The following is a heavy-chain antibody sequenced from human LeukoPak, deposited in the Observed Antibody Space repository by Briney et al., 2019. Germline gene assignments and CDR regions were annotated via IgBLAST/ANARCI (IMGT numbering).Heavy chain of an antibody. V-gene: IGHV3-7*03. CDR1: GFTFSTYW. CDR2: MKRDGSEI. CDR3: AREPTYYYDSSGA. J-gene: IGHJ5*02. D-gene: IGHD3-22*01. Sequence: GGSLRLSCSASGFTFSTYWMSWVRQALGKGLEWVANMKRDGSEIYYVDSVKGRFTISRDNAKNSLYLQMNSLRAEDTAVYYCAREPTYYYDSSGAWGQGTLVTVSS.